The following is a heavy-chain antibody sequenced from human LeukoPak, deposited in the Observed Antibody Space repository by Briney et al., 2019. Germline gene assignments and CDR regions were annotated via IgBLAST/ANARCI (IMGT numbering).Heavy chain of an antibody. CDR3: ARRGRYCSGGSCYWFDY. CDR1: GYSFTSYW. Sequence: GESLKISCKGSGYSFTSYWIGWVRQMPGKGLEWMGIIYPGDSDTRYSPSFQGQVTISADKSISTAYLQWSSLKASDTAMYYCARRGRYCSGGSCYWFDYWGQGTLVTLSS. CDR2: IYPGDSDT. J-gene: IGHJ4*02. V-gene: IGHV5-51*01. D-gene: IGHD2-15*01.